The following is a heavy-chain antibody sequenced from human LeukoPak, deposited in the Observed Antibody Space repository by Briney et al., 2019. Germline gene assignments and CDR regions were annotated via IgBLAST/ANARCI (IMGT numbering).Heavy chain of an antibody. J-gene: IGHJ3*02. V-gene: IGHV4-39*07. Sequence: SETLSLTCTFSGGSISSSGYYWGWIRRPPGKGLESIGSIYYSGSTYYNPSLKSRVTISVDTSKNQFSLKLSSVTAADTAVYYCARAPTYYYDSSGYPHAFDIWGQGTMVTVSS. CDR3: ARAPTYYYDSSGYPHAFDI. CDR1: GGSISSSGYY. D-gene: IGHD3-22*01. CDR2: IYYSGST.